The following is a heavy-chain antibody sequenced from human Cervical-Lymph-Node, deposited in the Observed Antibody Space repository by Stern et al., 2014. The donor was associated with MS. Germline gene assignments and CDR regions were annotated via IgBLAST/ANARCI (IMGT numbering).Heavy chain of an antibody. Sequence: VQLVESGGGVVQPGRSLRLSCAASGFTFSSYGMHWVRQAPGKGLEWVAVIWYDGSNKYYADSVKGRFTISRDNSKNTLYLQMNSLRAEDTAVYYCARTYGGSYYSYYYGMDVWGQGTTVTVSS. V-gene: IGHV3-33*01. D-gene: IGHD1-26*01. CDR2: IWYDGSNK. CDR1: GFTFSSYG. CDR3: ARTYGGSYYSYYYGMDV. J-gene: IGHJ6*02.